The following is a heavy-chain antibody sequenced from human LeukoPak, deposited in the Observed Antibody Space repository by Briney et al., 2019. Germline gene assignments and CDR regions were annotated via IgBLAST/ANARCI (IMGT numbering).Heavy chain of an antibody. CDR2: IYHSGST. V-gene: IGHV4-4*02. CDR1: GGSISSSNW. D-gene: IGHD1-26*01. CDR3: ARDGGSYSIWPFDY. Sequence: SETLSLTCAVSGGSISSSNWWSWVRQPPGKGLEWIGEIYHSGSTNYNPSLKSRVTISVDKSKNQFSLKLSSVTAADTAVYYCARDGGSYSIWPFDYWGQGTLVTVSS. J-gene: IGHJ4*02.